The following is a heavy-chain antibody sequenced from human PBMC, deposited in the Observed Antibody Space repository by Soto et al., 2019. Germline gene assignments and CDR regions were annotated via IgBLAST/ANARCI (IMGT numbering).Heavy chain of an antibody. J-gene: IGHJ4*02. D-gene: IGHD2-8*01. V-gene: IGHV3-48*03. CDR1: GFTFSPYE. Sequence: GGSLRLSCAASGFTFSPYEMNWVRQAPGKGLEWISYISSSATTIHYADSVKGRFTISRDNAKKSLYLQMNSLRAEDTAVYYCVREAPCFNGVCHFDYWGQGTLVTVSS. CDR3: VREAPCFNGVCHFDY. CDR2: ISSSATTI.